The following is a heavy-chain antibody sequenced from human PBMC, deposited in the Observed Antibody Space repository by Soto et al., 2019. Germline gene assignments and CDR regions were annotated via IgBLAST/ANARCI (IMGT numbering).Heavy chain of an antibody. V-gene: IGHV5-51*01. CDR2: IYPGDSDT. CDR3: ARSPMTTVTTDYYYYYMDV. J-gene: IGHJ6*03. Sequence: GESLKISCKGSGYSFTSYWIGWVRQMPGKGLEWMGIIYPGDSDTRYSPSFQGQVTISADKSISTAYLQWSSLKASDTAVYYCARSPMTTVTTDYYYYYMDVWGKGTTVTVSS. D-gene: IGHD4-17*01. CDR1: GYSFTSYW.